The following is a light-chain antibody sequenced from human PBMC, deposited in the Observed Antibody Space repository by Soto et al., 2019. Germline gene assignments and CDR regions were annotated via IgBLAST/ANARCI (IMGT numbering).Light chain of an antibody. V-gene: IGKV3-20*01. J-gene: IGKJ1*01. CDR3: QQYTRPLWP. CDR2: GAS. Sequence: VLTQSPGTLSLSPGERATLSCRASQSVTDANFAWFQQKPGQAPRLLIHGASTRATGLPDRFSASGSGKDFPLTISRLEPEDAAVYYCQQYTRPLWPFGQGTRVEI. CDR1: QSVTDAN.